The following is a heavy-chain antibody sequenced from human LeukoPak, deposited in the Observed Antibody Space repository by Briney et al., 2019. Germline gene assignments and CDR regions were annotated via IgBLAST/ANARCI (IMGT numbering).Heavy chain of an antibody. CDR2: IYYSGST. CDR3: ARLATPLSWFDP. V-gene: IGHV4-59*12. Sequence: SETLSLTCTVSGGSISSYYWSWIRQPPGKGLEWIGYIYYSGSTNYNPSLKSRVTISVDTPKNQFSLKLRSMTAADTAVYFCARLATPLSWFDPWGQGTLVTVSS. CDR1: GGSISSYY. D-gene: IGHD2-15*01. J-gene: IGHJ5*02.